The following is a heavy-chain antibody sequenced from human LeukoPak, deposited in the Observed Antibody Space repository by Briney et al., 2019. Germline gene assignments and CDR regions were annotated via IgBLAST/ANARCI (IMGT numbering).Heavy chain of an antibody. CDR1: GFTLSRNG. Sequence: GGSLRPSCAASGFTLSRNGMHWVRQAPGKGLGWVGDIWYDGSKKYYADSVKGRFTISRDISKNTVYLQMDSLRAEDTAVYYGARDHSGWYVDYWGQGTLVTVSS. D-gene: IGHD6-19*01. CDR3: ARDHSGWYVDY. J-gene: IGHJ4*02. V-gene: IGHV3-33*01. CDR2: IWYDGSKK.